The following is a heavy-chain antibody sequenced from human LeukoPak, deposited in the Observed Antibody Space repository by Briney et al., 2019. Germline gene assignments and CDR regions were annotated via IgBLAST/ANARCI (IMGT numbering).Heavy chain of an antibody. CDR2: ISSSSSYI. D-gene: IGHD5-12*01. J-gene: IGHJ4*02. CDR3: ARVMDSDGYDFFPNDY. V-gene: IGHV3-21*01. CDR1: GFTFSSYS. Sequence: GGSLRLSCAASGFTFSSYSMNWVRQAPGKGLEWVSSISSSSSYIYYADSVKGRFTISRDNAKNSLYLQMNSLRAEDTAVYYCARVMDSDGYDFFPNDYWGQGTLVTVSS.